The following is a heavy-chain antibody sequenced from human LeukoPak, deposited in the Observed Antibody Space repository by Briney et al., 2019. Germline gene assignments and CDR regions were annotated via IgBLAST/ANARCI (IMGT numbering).Heavy chain of an antibody. J-gene: IGHJ6*02. V-gene: IGHV4-34*01. Sequence: SETLSLTCAVYGGSFSGYYWSWIRQPPGKGLEWIGYIYSSGTAYYNPSLKSRVTISVDTSKNQFSLNLNSVTAADTAVYYCARGIYYYGMDVWGQGTTVTVSS. CDR3: ARGIYYYGMDV. CDR2: IYSSGTA. CDR1: GGSFSGYY.